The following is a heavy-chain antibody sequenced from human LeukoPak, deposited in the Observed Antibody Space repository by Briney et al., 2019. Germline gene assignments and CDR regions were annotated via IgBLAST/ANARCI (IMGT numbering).Heavy chain of an antibody. V-gene: IGHV3-30*18. D-gene: IGHD4-23*01. J-gene: IGHJ4*02. Sequence: GGSLRLSCEASGFTFSSYGMHWVRQAPGKGLEWVAVISYDGSNKYYADSVKGRFTISRDNSKNTLYLQMNSLRAEDTAVYYCAKRGDYGGNSPFDYWGQGTLVTVSS. CDR3: AKRGDYGGNSPFDY. CDR2: ISYDGSNK. CDR1: GFTFSSYG.